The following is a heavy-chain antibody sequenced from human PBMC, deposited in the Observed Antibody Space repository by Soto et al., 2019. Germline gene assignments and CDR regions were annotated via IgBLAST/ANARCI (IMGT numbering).Heavy chain of an antibody. CDR2: INCDSGGT. V-gene: IGHV1-2*04. J-gene: IGHJ3*02. CDR3: SRDLVGYDAFDI. CDR1: GYTFTDYY. D-gene: IGHD2-15*01. Sequence: HVQLVQSGADVKKPGASVKVSCEASGYTFTDYYIHWVRQAPGQGLEWMGRINCDSGGTTYAQKCQGWVTMTRDTSINTVYLEMSRLTSNDTAIYYCSRDLVGYDAFDIWGQGTLVAVSS.